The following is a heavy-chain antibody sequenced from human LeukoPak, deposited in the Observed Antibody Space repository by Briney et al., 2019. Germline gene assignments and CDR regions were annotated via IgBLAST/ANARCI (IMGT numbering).Heavy chain of an antibody. J-gene: IGHJ6*02. CDR1: GGTFSSYA. CDR2: IIPILGIA. D-gene: IGHD2-2*01. Sequence: GASVKVSCKASGGTFSSYAISWVRQAPGQGLEWMGRIIPILGIANYAQKFQGRVTITADKSTGTAYMELSSLRSEDTAVYYCAQGYCSSTSCPIPYYYYGMDVWGQGTTVTVSS. V-gene: IGHV1-69*04. CDR3: AQGYCSSTSCPIPYYYYGMDV.